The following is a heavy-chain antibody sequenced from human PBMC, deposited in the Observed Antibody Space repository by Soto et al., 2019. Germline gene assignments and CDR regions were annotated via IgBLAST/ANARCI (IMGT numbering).Heavy chain of an antibody. Sequence: QVQLVQSGAEVRQPASSVKVSCKTSGGTFSSYAISWVRQAPGQGLEWMGGIVPIVDTSTYAKKCQGRVTITADESTSTAYMELSSLRSDDTAIYYCVRVVAIPGYPDNWGQGTLVTVSS. V-gene: IGHV1-69*12. CDR2: IVPIVDTS. D-gene: IGHD5-12*01. J-gene: IGHJ4*02. CDR1: GGTFSSYA. CDR3: VRVVAIPGYPDN.